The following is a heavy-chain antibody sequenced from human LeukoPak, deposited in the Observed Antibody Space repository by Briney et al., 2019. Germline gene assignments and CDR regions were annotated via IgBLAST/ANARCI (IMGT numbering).Heavy chain of an antibody. CDR2: IYYSGST. CDR1: GGSISSYY. J-gene: IGHJ4*02. CDR3: ARGVVIAPQTFDY. D-gene: IGHD2-21*01. Sequence: SETLSLTCTVSGGSISSYYWNWIRQPPGKGLEWIGYIYYSGSTNYNPSLKSRVTISVDTSKNQFSLKLSSVTAADTAVYYCARGVVIAPQTFDYWGQGTLVTVSS. V-gene: IGHV4-59*01.